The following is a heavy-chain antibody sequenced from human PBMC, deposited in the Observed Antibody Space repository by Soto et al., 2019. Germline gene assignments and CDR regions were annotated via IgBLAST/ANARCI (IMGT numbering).Heavy chain of an antibody. J-gene: IGHJ4*02. V-gene: IGHV2-5*02. CDR3: AFRRNFYNNSGLDY. CDR2: IKWDDDK. CDR1: GFSLSTDGVC. Sequence: QITLKESGPTLVKPTQTLTLTCTVSGFSLSTDGVCVGWIRQPPGKALEWLVAIKWDDDKRYSPSRESRVTITKDTTKNQVVFTMTNLDPVDTATYYCAFRRNFYNNSGLDYWGPGTLVTVSS. D-gene: IGHD3-22*01.